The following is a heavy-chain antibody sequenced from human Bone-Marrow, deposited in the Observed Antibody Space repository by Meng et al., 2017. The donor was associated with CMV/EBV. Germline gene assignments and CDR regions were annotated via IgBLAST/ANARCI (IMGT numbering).Heavy chain of an antibody. CDR3: ARDPASRYSGLTSYYYYGMDV. V-gene: IGHV1-69*05. CDR1: GYTFTSYD. J-gene: IGHJ6*02. CDR2: IIPIFGTA. Sequence: SVKVSCKASGYTFTSYDINWVRQASGQGLEWMGGIIPIFGTANYAQKFQGRVTITTDESTSTAYMELSSLRSEDTAVYYCARDPASRYSGLTSYYYYGMDVWGQGTTVTVSS. D-gene: IGHD5-12*01.